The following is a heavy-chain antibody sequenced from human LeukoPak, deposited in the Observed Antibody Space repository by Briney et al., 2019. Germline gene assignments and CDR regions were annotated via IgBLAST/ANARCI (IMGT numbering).Heavy chain of an antibody. CDR1: GFTFSGYW. D-gene: IGHD1-1*01. V-gene: IGHV3-7*03. CDR3: ARETNWSRDY. J-gene: IGHJ4*02. CDR2: IKSDGSAT. Sequence: GGSLRLSCAASGFTFSGYWMDWVRQAPGKGLEWVATIKSDGSATYYVDSVKGRFTIPRDNAKNSLYLQMNTLTDEDTAVYYCARETNWSRDYWGQGTLVTVSS.